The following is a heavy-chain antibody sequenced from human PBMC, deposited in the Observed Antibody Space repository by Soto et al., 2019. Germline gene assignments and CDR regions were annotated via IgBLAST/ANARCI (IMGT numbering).Heavy chain of an antibody. D-gene: IGHD1-1*01. Sequence: PGESLKISCQGSGYSFTSNWIGWVRQMPGKGLEWMGIINPADSDTTYSPSFQGQVTISDDKSLNSAFLQWSSLKASDTATYYCARFAATSGINAFDVWGPGTMVTVSS. V-gene: IGHV5-51*01. CDR3: ARFAATSGINAFDV. J-gene: IGHJ3*01. CDR2: INPADSDT. CDR1: GYSFTSNW.